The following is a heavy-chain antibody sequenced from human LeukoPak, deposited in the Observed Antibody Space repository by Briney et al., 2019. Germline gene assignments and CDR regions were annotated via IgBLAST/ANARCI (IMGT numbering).Heavy chain of an antibody. CDR1: GFTFSNYA. CDR3: GKSEAYSLAYGIDF. V-gene: IGHV3-23*01. CDR2: ISGSGGST. D-gene: IGHD3-10*01. J-gene: IGHJ4*02. Sequence: GGSLRLSCAASGFTFSNYAMTWVRQAPGKGLEWVSVISGSGGSTYYADSVKSRFTISRDNSKNTLYLQMNSLRAEDTAVYYCGKSEAYSLAYGIDFWGEGTLVTVSS.